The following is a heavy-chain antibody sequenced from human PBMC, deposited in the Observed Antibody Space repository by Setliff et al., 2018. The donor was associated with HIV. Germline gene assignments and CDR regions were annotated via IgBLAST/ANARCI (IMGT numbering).Heavy chain of an antibody. CDR1: GYSFTSYW. Sequence: GESLKISCKGSGYSFTSYWVAWVRQMPVKGLEWMGIIYPDDSDTRYSPSFQDQVTISVDKSISTAYLQWSSLKASDTAMYYCARTIASRPKYYYYAMDFWGQGTTVTVSS. V-gene: IGHV5-51*01. CDR2: IYPDDSDT. D-gene: IGHD6-6*01. J-gene: IGHJ6*02. CDR3: ARTIASRPKYYYYAMDF.